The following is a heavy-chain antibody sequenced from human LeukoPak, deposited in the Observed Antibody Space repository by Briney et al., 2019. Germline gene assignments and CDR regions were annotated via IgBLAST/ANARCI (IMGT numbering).Heavy chain of an antibody. CDR3: ARDKNWSFDY. J-gene: IGHJ4*02. Sequence: ASVKVSCKASGGTFTSTSVISWVRQAPGRGLEWMGWISTYSDNTNYAQKLQGRVTMTTDTSTRTAYMELRSLTSDDTAIYYCARDKNWSFDYWGQGTLVTVSS. CDR2: ISTYSDNT. D-gene: IGHD1-1*01. V-gene: IGHV1-18*01. CDR1: GGTFTSTSV.